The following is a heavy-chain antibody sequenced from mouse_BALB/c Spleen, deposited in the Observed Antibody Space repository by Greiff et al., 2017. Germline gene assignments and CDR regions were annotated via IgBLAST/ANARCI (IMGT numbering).Heavy chain of an antibody. J-gene: IGHJ2*01. CDR2: INPGSGGT. Sequence: QVQLQQSGAELVRPGTSVKVSCKASGYAFTNYLIEWVKQRPGQGLEWIGVINPGSGGTNYNEKFKGKATLTADKSSSTAYMQLSSLTSDDSAVYFCARYYDGAPYYFDYWGQGTTLTVSS. D-gene: IGHD1-1*01. CDR3: ARYYDGAPYYFDY. CDR1: GYAFTNYL. V-gene: IGHV1-54*01.